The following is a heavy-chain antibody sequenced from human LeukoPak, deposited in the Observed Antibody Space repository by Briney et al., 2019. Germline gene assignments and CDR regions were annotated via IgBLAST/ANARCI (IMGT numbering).Heavy chain of an antibody. CDR3: ARYGSYSYFDY. CDR2: IYYSGST. Sequence: SETLSLTCTVSGGSISTSSYYWGWIRQPPGKGLEWIGSIYYSGSTYYNPSLKSRVTISVDTSKNQFSLKLSSVTAADTAVYYCARYGSYSYFDYWGQGTLVTVSS. D-gene: IGHD1-26*01. CDR1: GGSISTSSYY. V-gene: IGHV4-39*01. J-gene: IGHJ4*02.